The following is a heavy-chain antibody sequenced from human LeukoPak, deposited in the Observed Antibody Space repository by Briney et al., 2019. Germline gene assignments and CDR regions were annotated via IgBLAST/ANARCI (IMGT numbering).Heavy chain of an antibody. CDR2: INEDGSAQ. V-gene: IGHV3-7*01. D-gene: IGHD3-10*01. Sequence: GGSLRLSCAASGLIFIDYWMNWVRQVPGKGLEWVANINEDGSAQDYVDSVRGRFAISRDNAKTSLYLQMNSLRVEDTAIYYCATRESSMARSHWGHGTLVTVSS. CDR3: ATRESSMARSH. CDR1: GLIFIDYW. J-gene: IGHJ4*01.